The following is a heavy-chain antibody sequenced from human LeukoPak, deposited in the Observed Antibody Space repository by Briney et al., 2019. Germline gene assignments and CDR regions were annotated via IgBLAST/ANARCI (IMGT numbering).Heavy chain of an antibody. CDR1: GFTASSNY. CDR2: IYSGGST. Sequence: GGSLRLSCAASGFTASSNYMSWVRQAPGKGLEWVSFIYSGGSTYYADSVKGRFTISSDNSKNTLYLQMNSLRVEDTAVYYCARVGEGAAKDWGQGTLVTVSS. D-gene: IGHD1-26*01. CDR3: ARVGEGAAKD. V-gene: IGHV3-53*01. J-gene: IGHJ4*02.